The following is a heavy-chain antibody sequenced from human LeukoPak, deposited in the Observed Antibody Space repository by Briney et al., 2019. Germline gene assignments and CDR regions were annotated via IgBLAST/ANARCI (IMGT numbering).Heavy chain of an antibody. CDR1: GGTFSSYA. CDR3: AVGERAGSAPYYFDY. J-gene: IGHJ4*02. Sequence: ASVKVSCKASGGTFSSYAISWVRQAPGQGLEWMGGIIPIFGTANYAQKFQGRVTITADESTSTAYMELSSLRSEDTAVYYCAVGERAGSAPYYFDYWGQGTLVTVSS. CDR2: IIPIFGTA. V-gene: IGHV1-69*13. D-gene: IGHD3-10*01.